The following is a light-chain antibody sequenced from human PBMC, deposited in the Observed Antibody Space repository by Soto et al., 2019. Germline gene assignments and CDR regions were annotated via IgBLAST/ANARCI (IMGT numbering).Light chain of an antibody. Sequence: EVVLTQSPATLSLSPGERATLSCRASQSVSNYLAWYQQKPGQAPRLLIYDASNRATGIPARFSGSGSGTDFTLTISSLEPEDFAVYYCQQRSNWPPFTFGPGTKVDIK. V-gene: IGKV3-11*01. CDR3: QQRSNWPPFT. CDR2: DAS. J-gene: IGKJ3*01. CDR1: QSVSNY.